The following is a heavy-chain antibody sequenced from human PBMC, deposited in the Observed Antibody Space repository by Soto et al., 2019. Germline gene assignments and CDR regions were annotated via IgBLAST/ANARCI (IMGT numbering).Heavy chain of an antibody. D-gene: IGHD3-22*01. J-gene: IGHJ4*02. V-gene: IGHV1-3*01. CDR1: GYTFTSYA. Sequence: RASVKVSCKASGYTFTSYAMHWVRQAPGQRLEWMGWINAGNGNTKYSQKFQGRVTITRDTSASTAYMELSSLRSEDTAVYYCARAVNYYDSSGYYQPFDYWGQGTLVTVSS. CDR2: INAGNGNT. CDR3: ARAVNYYDSSGYYQPFDY.